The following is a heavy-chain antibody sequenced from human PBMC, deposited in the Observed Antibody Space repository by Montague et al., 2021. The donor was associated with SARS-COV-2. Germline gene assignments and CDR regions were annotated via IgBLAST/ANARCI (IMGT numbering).Heavy chain of an antibody. CDR1: GGSFSGFY. D-gene: IGHD3-9*01. Sequence: SETLSLTCAVYGGSFSGFYWSWIRQPPGKGLEWIGEMNHSGSTNYNPSLKSRVTISVDTSKNQFSLKLSSVTAADTAVHYCARGVTYYDILTGYYKGNYYYGMDVWGQGTTVTVSS. J-gene: IGHJ6*02. CDR2: MNHSGST. CDR3: ARGVTYYDILTGYYKGNYYYGMDV. V-gene: IGHV4-34*01.